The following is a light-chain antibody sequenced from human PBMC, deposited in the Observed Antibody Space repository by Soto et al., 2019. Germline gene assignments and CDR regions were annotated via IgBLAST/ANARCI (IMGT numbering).Light chain of an antibody. CDR2: MIS. V-gene: IGKV2-24*01. CDR3: KQATQPYT. J-gene: IGKJ2*01. Sequence: DFVMTQTPLSSPVTLGQPASISCRSSQSLVHSDGNSYLSWLHQRPGQPPRLLIYMISNRFSGVPDRFSGRCAGKNFPMKSSRGEPECVGVYYCKQATQPYTFGQGTKLEIK. CDR1: QSLVHSDGNSY.